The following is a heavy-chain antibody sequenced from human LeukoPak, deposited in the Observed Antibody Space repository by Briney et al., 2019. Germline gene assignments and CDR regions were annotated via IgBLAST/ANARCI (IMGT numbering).Heavy chain of an antibody. J-gene: IGHJ4*02. CDR1: AVTFNNYW. CDR3: ARLSTRLLDH. CDR2: IYPGDSET. V-gene: IGHV5-51*01. Sequence: GESLRISCKGSAVTFNNYWIGWVRQLPGKGLDWMGIIYPGDSETRYSPSFQGQVTMSVDKSINTAYLHWGSLKASDTAMYFCARLSTRLLDHWGQGTRVTVSS. D-gene: IGHD3-3*01.